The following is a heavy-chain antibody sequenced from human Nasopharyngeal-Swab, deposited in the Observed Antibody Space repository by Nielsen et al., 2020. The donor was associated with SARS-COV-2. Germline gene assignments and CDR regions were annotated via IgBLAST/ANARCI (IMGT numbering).Heavy chain of an antibody. CDR2: ISYDGSTK. CDR1: GFTFRSYA. CDR3: ARDPVSRYYYYYYMDV. V-gene: IGHV3-30-3*01. Sequence: GGSLKISCAASGFTFRSYAIHWVRPAPGKRLGWVAVISYDGSTKYYADSVKGRFTISRDNSKNTQYLQMNSLRAEDTAVYYCARDPVSRYYYYYYMDVWGKGTTVTVSS. J-gene: IGHJ6*03.